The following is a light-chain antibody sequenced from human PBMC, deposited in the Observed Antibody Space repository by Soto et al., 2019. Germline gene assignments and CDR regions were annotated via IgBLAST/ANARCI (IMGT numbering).Light chain of an antibody. CDR1: QSVNSY. J-gene: IGKJ2*01. Sequence: EIVWTQSPATLSLSPGERVTLSCRASQSVNSYLACYQQIPGQAPRLLIYEASKRATGIPDRFSGSGSGTDVTLTTGCLEPEDVAGYYCQQRGNLYTFCHGTQREF. V-gene: IGKV3-11*01. CDR2: EAS. CDR3: QQRGNLYT.